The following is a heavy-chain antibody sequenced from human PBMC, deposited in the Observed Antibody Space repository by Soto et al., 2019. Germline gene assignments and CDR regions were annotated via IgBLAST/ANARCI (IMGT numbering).Heavy chain of an antibody. CDR2: ISYDGSNK. CDR1: GFTFSSYA. CDR3: ARGPDYEGYFDY. D-gene: IGHD3-22*01. V-gene: IGHV3-30-3*01. Sequence: PGGSLRLSCAASGFTFSSYAMHWVRQAPGKGLEWVAVISYDGSNKYYADSVKGRFTISRDNSKNTLYLQMNSLRAEDTAVYYCARGPDYEGYFDYWGRGTLVTVSS. J-gene: IGHJ4*02.